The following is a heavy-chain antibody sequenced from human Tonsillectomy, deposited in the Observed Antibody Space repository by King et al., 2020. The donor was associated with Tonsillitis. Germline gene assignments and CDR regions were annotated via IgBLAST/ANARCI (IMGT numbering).Heavy chain of an antibody. J-gene: IGHJ2*01. CDR3: ARLIGSQGELADWYFDL. CDR1: GFTVSGNY. D-gene: IGHD1-26*01. V-gene: IGHV3-66*04. Sequence: VQLVESGGGLVQPGGSLRLSCAASGFTVSGNYMSWVRQAPGKGLECVSIIYSGDGTFYADSVKGRFTISRDNSKNTLYLQMTSLRAEDTAIYYCARLIGSQGELADWYFDLWGRGTLVTVSS. CDR2: IYSGDGT.